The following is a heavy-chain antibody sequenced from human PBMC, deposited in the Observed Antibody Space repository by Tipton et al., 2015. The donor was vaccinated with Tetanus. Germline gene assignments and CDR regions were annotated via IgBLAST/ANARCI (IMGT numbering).Heavy chain of an antibody. CDR1: GYRFTDYW. CDR3: ARHSPSLVPDNN. V-gene: IGHV5-51*01. Sequence: VQLVQSGAEVKKPGESLKISCEGSGYRFTDYWIGWVRQMSGEGLEWMGIIHPADSDTRYSPSFQGQVTISVDKSVNTAYLQWGSLKASDTAMYYCARHSPSLVPDNNWGQGTLVTVAS. CDR2: IHPADSDT. J-gene: IGHJ4*02. D-gene: IGHD1-14*01.